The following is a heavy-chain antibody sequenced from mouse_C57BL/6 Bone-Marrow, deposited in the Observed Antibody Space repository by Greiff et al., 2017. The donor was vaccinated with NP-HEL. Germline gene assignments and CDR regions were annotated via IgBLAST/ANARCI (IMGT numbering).Heavy chain of an antibody. Sequence: VKLQQSGAELVKPGASVKISCKASGYAFSSYWMNWVKQRPGKGLEWIGQIYPGDGDTNYNGKFKGKATLTADKSSSTAYMQLSSLTSEDSAVYFCARGLGDYAMDYWGQGTSVTVSS. CDR3: ARGLGDYAMDY. J-gene: IGHJ4*01. D-gene: IGHD4-1*01. CDR2: IYPGDGDT. V-gene: IGHV1-80*01. CDR1: GYAFSSYW.